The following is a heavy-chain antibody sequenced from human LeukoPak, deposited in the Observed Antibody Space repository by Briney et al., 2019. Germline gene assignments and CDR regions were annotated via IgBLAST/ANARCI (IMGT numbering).Heavy chain of an antibody. V-gene: IGHV3-7*01. CDR2: IKQDGSEK. D-gene: IGHD1-26*01. CDR3: ARAGGTYYGIAFDI. J-gene: IGHJ3*02. CDR1: GFTFSSYW. Sequence: GGSLRLSCAASGFTFSSYWMSWVRQAPGKGLEWVANIKQDGSEKYYVDSVKGRFTISRDNAKNSLYLQMNSLRAEDTAVYYCARAGGTYYGIAFDIWGQGTMVTVSS.